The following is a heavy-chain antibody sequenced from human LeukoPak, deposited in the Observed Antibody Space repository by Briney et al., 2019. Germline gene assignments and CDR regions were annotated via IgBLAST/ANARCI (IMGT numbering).Heavy chain of an antibody. CDR1: GGSFSGYY. J-gene: IGHJ4*02. D-gene: IGHD4-17*01. V-gene: IGHV4-34*01. Sequence: SETLSLTCAVYGGSFSGYYWSWIRQPPGKRLEWIGEINHSGSTNYNPSLKSRVTISVDTSKNQFSLKLSSVTAADTAVYYCARVSDTVTTDLDYWGQGTLVTVSS. CDR2: INHSGST. CDR3: ARVSDTVTTDLDY.